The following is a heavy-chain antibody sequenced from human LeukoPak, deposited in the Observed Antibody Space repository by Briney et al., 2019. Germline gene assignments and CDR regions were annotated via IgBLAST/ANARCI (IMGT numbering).Heavy chain of an antibody. J-gene: IGHJ4*02. D-gene: IGHD3-9*01. V-gene: IGHV1-18*01. CDR2: ISAYNGNT. CDR3: ARAPSYYDILTGYYPAYYFDY. Sequence: ASVKVSCKASGYTFTSYGISWVRQAPGQGLEWMGWISAYNGNTNYAQKLQGRVTMTTDTSTSTAYMELRSLRSDDTAVYYCARAPSYYDILTGYYPAYYFDYWGQGTLVTVSS. CDR1: GYTFTSYG.